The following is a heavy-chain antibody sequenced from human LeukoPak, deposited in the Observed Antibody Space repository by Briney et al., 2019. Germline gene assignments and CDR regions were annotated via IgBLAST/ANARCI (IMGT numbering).Heavy chain of an antibody. CDR3: AKGAYDYIEMGYFDD. Sequence: GGSLRLSCAASGFRFSNFAMSWVRQAPGKGLEWVSLIIGSSGDTLYADSGKGLFTISRDISKNRLYLQMNSLRAEDTALYYCAKGAYDYIEMGYFDDWGQGTLVTVSS. CDR2: IIGSSGDT. J-gene: IGHJ4*02. D-gene: IGHD5-12*01. CDR1: GFRFSNFA. V-gene: IGHV3-23*01.